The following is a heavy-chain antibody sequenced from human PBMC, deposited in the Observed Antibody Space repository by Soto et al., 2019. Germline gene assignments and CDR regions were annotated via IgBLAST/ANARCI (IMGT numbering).Heavy chain of an antibody. CDR3: ARGRSGSYYSRVYYFDY. CDR2: IWYDGSNK. V-gene: IGHV3-33*01. D-gene: IGHD3-10*01. J-gene: IGHJ4*02. Sequence: QVQLVESVGGVVQPGRSLRLSCAASGFTFSSYGMHWVRQAPGKGLEWVAVIWYDGSNKYYADSVKGRFTISRDNSKNTLYLQMNSLRAEDTAVYYCARGRSGSYYSRVYYFDYWGQGTLVTVSS. CDR1: GFTFSSYG.